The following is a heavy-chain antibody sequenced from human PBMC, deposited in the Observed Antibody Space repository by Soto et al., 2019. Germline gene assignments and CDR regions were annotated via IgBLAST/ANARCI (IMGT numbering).Heavy chain of an antibody. Sequence: SETLSLTCTVSGGSISSYYWSWIRQPPGKGLEWIGYIYYSGSTNYNPSLKSRVTISVDTSKNQFSLKLSSVTAADTAVYYCARWPLDWAVAGTGAFDYWRQGTLVTVSS. J-gene: IGHJ4*02. D-gene: IGHD6-19*01. CDR2: IYYSGST. CDR1: GGSISSYY. V-gene: IGHV4-59*01. CDR3: ARWPLDWAVAGTGAFDY.